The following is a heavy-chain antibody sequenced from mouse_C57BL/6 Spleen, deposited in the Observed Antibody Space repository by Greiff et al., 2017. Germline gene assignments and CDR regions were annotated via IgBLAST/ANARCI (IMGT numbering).Heavy chain of an antibody. V-gene: IGHV1-82*01. CDR2: IYPGDGDT. J-gene: IGHJ2*01. Sequence: VQLQQSGPELVKPGASVKISCKASGYAFRSTWMNWVKQRPGKGLEWIGRIYPGDGDTKYNGRFKGKATLTADKSSSTAYMQRSSLTSEDSAVYFCARSNYGLDYWGQGTTLTVSS. CDR3: ARSNYGLDY. D-gene: IGHD1-1*01. CDR1: GYAFRSTW.